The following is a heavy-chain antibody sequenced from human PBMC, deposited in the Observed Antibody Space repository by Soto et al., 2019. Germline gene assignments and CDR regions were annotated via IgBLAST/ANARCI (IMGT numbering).Heavy chain of an antibody. V-gene: IGHV2-5*02. Sequence: QITLKESGPPVVKPTQTLTLTCTFSGFSLNNEGVGVGWIRQPPGKAPEWLALIYWDDDTRYSPSLRSRLTITKDSSKNQVVLTMTNMDPVDTATYFCAHSSLHYKKWFDPWGQGTLVTVSS. J-gene: IGHJ5*02. CDR3: AHSSLHYKKWFDP. CDR1: GFSLNNEGVG. CDR2: IYWDDDT. D-gene: IGHD1-20*01.